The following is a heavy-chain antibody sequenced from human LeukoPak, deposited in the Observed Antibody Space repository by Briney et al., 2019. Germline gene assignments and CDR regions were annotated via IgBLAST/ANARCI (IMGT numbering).Heavy chain of an antibody. J-gene: IGHJ4*02. Sequence: PGGSLRLSCAASGFTFSSYWMSWVRQAPGKGLEWVANIKQDGSEKYYVDSVKGRFTISRDNAKNSLYLQMNSLRAEDTAVYYCARTAGSRRGYVPWFDYWGQGTLVTVSS. CDR1: GFTFSSYW. CDR3: ARTAGSRRGYVPWFDY. D-gene: IGHD5-18*01. CDR2: IKQDGSEK. V-gene: IGHV3-7*01.